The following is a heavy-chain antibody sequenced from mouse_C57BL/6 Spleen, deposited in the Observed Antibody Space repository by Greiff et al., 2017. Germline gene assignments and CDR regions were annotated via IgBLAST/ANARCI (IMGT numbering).Heavy chain of an antibody. D-gene: IGHD2-3*01. CDR2: INPNNGGT. CDR3: ARAGDGYYLLFAY. CDR1: GYTFTDYN. V-gene: IGHV1-18*01. Sequence: VQLKQSGPELVKPGASVKIPCKASGYTFTDYNMDWVKQSHGKSLEWIGDINPNNGGTIYNQKFKGKATLTVDKSSSTAYMELRSLTSEDTAVYYCARAGDGYYLLFAYWGQGTLVTVSA. J-gene: IGHJ3*01.